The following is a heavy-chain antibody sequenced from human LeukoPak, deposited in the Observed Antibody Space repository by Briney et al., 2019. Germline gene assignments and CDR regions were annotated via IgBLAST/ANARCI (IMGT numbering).Heavy chain of an antibody. CDR1: GLTSSSYE. CDR3: ARGRPEIDY. J-gene: IGHJ4*02. D-gene: IGHD1-14*01. Sequence: GGSLRLSCAASGLTSSSYEMKWARHAPGKGMECVTYITSSGSTIYHADSVKGLLTIARDNDKHSLYMQMNSERAEHTAVYFCARGRPEIDYWGQGTLVTVSS. V-gene: IGHV3-48*03. CDR2: ITSSGSTI.